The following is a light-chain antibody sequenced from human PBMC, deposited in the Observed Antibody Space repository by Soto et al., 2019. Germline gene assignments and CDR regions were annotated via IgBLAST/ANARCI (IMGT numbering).Light chain of an antibody. J-gene: IGLJ1*01. CDR2: EVN. V-gene: IGLV2-18*02. CDR3: SSYTSNSTYV. Sequence: QSALTQPPSVSGSPGQAVTMSCTGTSSDVGSYNRVSWYQQPPGTAPKLMIYEVNNRPSGVPDRFSGSKSGNTASLTISGLQAEDEADYYCSSYTSNSTYVFGPGTKVTVL. CDR1: SSDVGSYNR.